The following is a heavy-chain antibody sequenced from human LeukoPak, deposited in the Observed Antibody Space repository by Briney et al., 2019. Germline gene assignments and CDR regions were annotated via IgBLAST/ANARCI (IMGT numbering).Heavy chain of an antibody. CDR3: ARIKGGTSAAISD. J-gene: IGHJ4*02. CDR1: GFTFSGYW. Sequence: GGSLRLSCAVSGFTFSGYWMSWVRQPPGKGLEWVANIEQVGSEKYYMDSVKGRFSIFKDNAKNSLFLQMNSMRGEDTAVYYCARIKGGTSAAISDWGQGTLVTVSS. CDR2: IEQVGSEK. V-gene: IGHV3-7*01. D-gene: IGHD2-15*01.